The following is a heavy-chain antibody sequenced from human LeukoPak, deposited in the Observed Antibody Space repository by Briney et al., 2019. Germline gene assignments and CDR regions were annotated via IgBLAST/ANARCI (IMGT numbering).Heavy chain of an antibody. CDR3: ANSYGDFGPWYFDY. CDR1: GFTFSSYW. J-gene: IGHJ4*02. Sequence: GGSLRLSCAASGFTFSSYWMHWVRQAPGKGLVWDSRINSDGSSTSYADSVKGRFTISRDNAKNTLYLQMNSLRAEDTAVYYCANSYGDFGPWYFDYWGQGTLVTVSS. CDR2: INSDGSST. D-gene: IGHD4-17*01. V-gene: IGHV3-74*01.